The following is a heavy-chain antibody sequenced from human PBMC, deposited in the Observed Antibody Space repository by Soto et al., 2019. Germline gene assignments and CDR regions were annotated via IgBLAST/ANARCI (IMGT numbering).Heavy chain of an antibody. CDR1: GFTFSSYA. D-gene: IGHD5-12*01. V-gene: IGHV3-30-3*01. Sequence: QVQLVESGGGVVQPGRSLRLSCAASGFTFSSYAMHWVRQAPGKGLEWVAVISYDGSNKYYADSVKGRFTISRDNSKNXLYLQMNSLRTADTAVYYCARPLWRDGYNWGYFALWGRGTLVTVSS. CDR2: ISYDGSNK. CDR3: ARPLWRDGYNWGYFAL. J-gene: IGHJ2*01.